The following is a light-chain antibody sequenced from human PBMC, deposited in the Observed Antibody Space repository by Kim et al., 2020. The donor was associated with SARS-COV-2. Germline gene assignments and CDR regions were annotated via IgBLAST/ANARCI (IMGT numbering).Light chain of an antibody. Sequence: GQEVTISFSGSSSNIGSNYVYWYQQLPGTAPKLLIYRNNQRPSGVPDRFSGSKSGTSASLAISGLRSEDEADYYCAAWDDSLSGWVFGGGTKLTVL. CDR2: RNN. V-gene: IGLV1-47*01. J-gene: IGLJ3*02. CDR3: AAWDDSLSGWV. CDR1: SSNIGSNY.